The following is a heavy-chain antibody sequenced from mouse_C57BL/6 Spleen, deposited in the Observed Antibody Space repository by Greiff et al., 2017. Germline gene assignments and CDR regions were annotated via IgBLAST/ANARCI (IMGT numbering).Heavy chain of an antibody. CDR1: GYTFTSYW. V-gene: IGHV1-55*01. CDR3: ARNLNYYGSSYEFAY. CDR2: IYPGRGST. Sequence: QVQLQQPGAELVKPGASVKMSCKASGYTFTSYWITWVKQRPGPGLEWIGDIYPGRGSTNYNEKFKSKATLTVDTSSSTAYMQLSSLTSEDSAVYYCARNLNYYGSSYEFAYWGQGTLVTVSA. D-gene: IGHD1-1*01. J-gene: IGHJ3*01.